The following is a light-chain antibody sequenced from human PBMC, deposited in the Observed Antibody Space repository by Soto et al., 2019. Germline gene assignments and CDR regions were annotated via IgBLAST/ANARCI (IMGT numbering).Light chain of an antibody. CDR2: GAS. Sequence: DIVFTQSPGTLSLSPGERATLSRRATQTIIGNYLAWYQQKPGQAPRVLIHGASSRATGIPDSFSGSGSGTDFTLTISRLEPEDFAVYFCQQYGNTPPNAFGQGTKVDIK. CDR3: QQYGNTPPNA. V-gene: IGKV3-20*01. J-gene: IGKJ2*01. CDR1: QTIIGNY.